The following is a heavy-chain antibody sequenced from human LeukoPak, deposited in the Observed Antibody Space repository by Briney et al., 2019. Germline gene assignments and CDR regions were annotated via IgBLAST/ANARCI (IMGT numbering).Heavy chain of an antibody. J-gene: IGHJ4*02. CDR1: QFRFSIYS. D-gene: IGHD4-23*01. V-gene: IGHV3-30-3*01. Sequence: GRSLRLSCAASQFRFSIYSLHWVRQAPGKGLEWLAVISFDGGDQHYADSVKGRFTISRDNSKNTLYLQMNSLRAEDTAVYYCATGSGYGGNSLDYWGQGTLVTVSS. CDR2: ISFDGGDQ. CDR3: ATGSGYGGNSLDY.